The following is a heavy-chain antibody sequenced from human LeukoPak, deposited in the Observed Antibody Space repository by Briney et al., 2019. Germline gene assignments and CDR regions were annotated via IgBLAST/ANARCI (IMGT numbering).Heavy chain of an antibody. J-gene: IGHJ4*02. CDR1: GFTFSSYA. V-gene: IGHV3-23*01. D-gene: IGHD1-26*01. CDR3: AKRPSGSYRALDY. CDR2: ISGSAAGT. Sequence: GGSLRLSCAASGFTFSSYAMSWVRQAPGKGLEWVSGISGSAAGTYYADSVKGRFTISRDNSKNAVYLQMSSLRAEDTAVYYCAKRPSGSYRALDYWGQGTLVTVSS.